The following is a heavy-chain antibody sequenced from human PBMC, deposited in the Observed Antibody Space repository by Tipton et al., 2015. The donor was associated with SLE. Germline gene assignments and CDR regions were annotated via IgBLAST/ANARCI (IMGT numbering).Heavy chain of an antibody. V-gene: IGHV4-59*01. Sequence: TLSLTCTFSGGSISSYYWTWIRQPPGKGLEWIGYFFHSGITNYNPALKSRVTISMDTSKNQFSLRLSSVTTADTAVYYCAAATGNFDFWGQGTLVTVSS. CDR3: AAATGNFDF. J-gene: IGHJ4*02. CDR2: FFHSGIT. D-gene: IGHD6-13*01. CDR1: GGSISSYY.